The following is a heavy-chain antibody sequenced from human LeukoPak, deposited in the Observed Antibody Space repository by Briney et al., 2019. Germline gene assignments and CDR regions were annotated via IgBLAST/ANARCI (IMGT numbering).Heavy chain of an antibody. CDR1: GFTFSSYA. Sequence: GGSLRLSCAASGFTFSSYAMNWVRQAPGKGLEWVSGTGSTGVSTFYADSVKGRFTVSRDNSKNTLSLQMNSLRAEDTAVYYCAKDPGVVPAHYFDHWGQGTLVTVSS. V-gene: IGHV3-23*01. CDR3: AKDPGVVPAHYFDH. CDR2: TGSTGVST. D-gene: IGHD2-2*01. J-gene: IGHJ4*02.